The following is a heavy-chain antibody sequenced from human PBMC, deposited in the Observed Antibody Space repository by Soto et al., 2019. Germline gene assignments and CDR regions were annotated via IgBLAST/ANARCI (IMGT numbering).Heavy chain of an antibody. J-gene: IGHJ6*02. Sequence: XESLKISFEASGYSLTSYWIGWVRQIPGKGLEWMGIIHPGDSDTKYSPSFQGQVTISVDKSITTAYLQWSSLKASDTAMYYCARTPGPEVAASLEYYYFSGMDVWGQGTTVTVSS. CDR2: IHPGDSDT. D-gene: IGHD2-15*01. V-gene: IGHV5-51*01. CDR1: GYSLTSYW. CDR3: ARTPGPEVAASLEYYYFSGMDV.